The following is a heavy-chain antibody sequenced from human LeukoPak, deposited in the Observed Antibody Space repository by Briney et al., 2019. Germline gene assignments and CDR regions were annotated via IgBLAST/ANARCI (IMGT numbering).Heavy chain of an antibody. CDR1: GGSISSYY. CDR2: IYTSGST. D-gene: IGHD3-22*01. CDR3: ARGGGDSSGYYTHDAFDI. V-gene: IGHV4-4*07. Sequence: PSETLSLTCTVSGGSISSYYWSWIRQPAGRGLEWIGRIYTSGSTNYNPSLKSRVTMSVDTSKNQFSLKLSSVTAADTAVYYCARGGGDSSGYYTHDAFDIWGQGTMVTVSS. J-gene: IGHJ3*02.